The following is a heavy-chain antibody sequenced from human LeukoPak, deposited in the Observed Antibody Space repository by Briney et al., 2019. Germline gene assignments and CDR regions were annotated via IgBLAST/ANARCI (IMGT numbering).Heavy chain of an antibody. Sequence: SVKVSCKASGGTFSSYAISWVRQAPGQGLEWMGGIIPIFGTANYAQKFQGRVTITRDTSASTAYMELSSLRSEDTAVYYCARVWPKAAAIWFDPWGQGTLVTVSS. V-gene: IGHV1-69*05. CDR1: GGTFSSYA. CDR2: IIPIFGTA. CDR3: ARVWPKAAAIWFDP. J-gene: IGHJ5*02. D-gene: IGHD6-25*01.